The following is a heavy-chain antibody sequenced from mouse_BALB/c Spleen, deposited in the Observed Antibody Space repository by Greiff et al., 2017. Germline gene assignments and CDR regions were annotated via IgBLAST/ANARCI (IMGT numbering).Heavy chain of an antibody. CDR2: ISSGGSYT. CDR3: ARQEYRFAY. V-gene: IGHV5-9-3*01. CDR1: GFTFSSYA. D-gene: IGHD2-10*02. Sequence: EVHLVESGGGLVKPGGSLKLSCAASGFTFSSYAMSWVRQTPEKRLEWVATISSGGSYTYYPDSVKGRFTISRDNAKNTLYLQMSSLRSEDTAMYYCARQEYRFAYWGQGTLVTVSA. J-gene: IGHJ3*01.